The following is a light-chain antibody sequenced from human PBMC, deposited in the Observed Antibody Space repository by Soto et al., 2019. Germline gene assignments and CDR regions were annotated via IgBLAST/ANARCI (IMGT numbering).Light chain of an antibody. CDR1: SGHSSYA. V-gene: IGLV4-69*01. CDR2: INSDGSH. Sequence: QLVLTQSPSASASLGASVKLTCTLSSGHSSYAIAWHQQQPEKGPRYLMKINSDGSHNKGDGIPDRFAGSSSGAERYLTISSLHSEDEADYYCQSWGKVIQVFGTGTKLTVL. J-gene: IGLJ1*01. CDR3: QSWGKVIQV.